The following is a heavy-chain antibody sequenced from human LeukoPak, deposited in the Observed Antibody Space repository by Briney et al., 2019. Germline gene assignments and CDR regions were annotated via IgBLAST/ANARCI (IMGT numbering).Heavy chain of an antibody. Sequence: PGGSVSLPCTACGFLLSSYAMHWARRARGKGLEWVADISYDGSNKYYADSVKGRFTISRDNSKNTQYLQMNSLRAEDTAVYYCARCEDEDIVVVVAATGLDYWGQGTLVTVSS. D-gene: IGHD2-15*01. CDR3: ARCEDEDIVVVVAATGLDY. J-gene: IGHJ4*02. CDR1: GFLLSSYA. V-gene: IGHV3-30-3*01. CDR2: ISYDGSNK.